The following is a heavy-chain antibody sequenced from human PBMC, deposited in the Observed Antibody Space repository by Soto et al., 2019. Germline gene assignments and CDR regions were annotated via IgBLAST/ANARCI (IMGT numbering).Heavy chain of an antibody. CDR2: IYYSGST. CDR1: GGSISSYY. D-gene: IGHD4-4*01. CDR3: ARGFGNYAAPKGPPRDYYYYYTDV. Sequence: SETLSLTCTVSGGSISSYYWSWIRQPPGKGLEWVGYIYYSGSTNYNPSLKSRVTISVDTSKNQFSLKLSSVTAADTAVYYCARGFGNYAAPKGPPRDYYYYYTDVWGKRTTVTASS. J-gene: IGHJ6*03. V-gene: IGHV4-59*01.